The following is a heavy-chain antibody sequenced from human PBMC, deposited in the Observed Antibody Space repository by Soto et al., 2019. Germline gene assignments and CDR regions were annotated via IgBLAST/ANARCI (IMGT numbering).Heavy chain of an antibody. CDR3: TRAGSGSYYYFDY. CDR2: IRSKAYGGTT. V-gene: IGHV3-49*03. J-gene: IGHJ4*02. CDR1: GFTFGDYA. D-gene: IGHD3-10*01. Sequence: SLRLSCTASGFTFGDYAMSWFRQAPGKGLEWVGFIRSKAYGGTTEYAASVKGRFTISRDDSKSIAYLQMNSLKTEDTAVYYCTRAGSGSYYYFDYWGQGTLVTVSS.